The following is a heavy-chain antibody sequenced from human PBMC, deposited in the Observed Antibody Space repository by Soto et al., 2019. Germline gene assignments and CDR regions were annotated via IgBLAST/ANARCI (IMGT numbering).Heavy chain of an antibody. J-gene: IGHJ6*02. D-gene: IGHD2-15*01. CDR3: VHTGGRGAAMDV. V-gene: IGHV2-5*02. CDR2: IYWDEDK. Sequence: QITLKESGPTLVKPTQTLTLTCTFSGFSLSTSGVGVSWIRQPPGKALEWLALIYWDEDKRYSPFLKSRLTITKDTPTTDVVHTMTNMDTVDTGTYYCVHTGGRGAAMDVWGQGTTVTVSS. CDR1: GFSLSTSGVG.